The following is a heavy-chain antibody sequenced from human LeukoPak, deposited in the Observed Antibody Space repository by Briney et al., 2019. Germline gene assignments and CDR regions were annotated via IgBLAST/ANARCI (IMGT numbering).Heavy chain of an antibody. CDR2: INPSGGST. J-gene: IGHJ4*02. CDR1: GYTFTSYY. CDR3: ARDRPSAEQWLVPRYYFDY. V-gene: IGHV1-46*01. D-gene: IGHD6-19*01. Sequence: ASVKVSCKASGYTFTSYYMHWVRQAPGQGLEWMGIINPSGGSTSYAQKFQGRVTMTRDTSTSTVYMELSSLRSEDTAVYYCARDRPSAEQWLVPRYYFDYWGQGTLVTVSS.